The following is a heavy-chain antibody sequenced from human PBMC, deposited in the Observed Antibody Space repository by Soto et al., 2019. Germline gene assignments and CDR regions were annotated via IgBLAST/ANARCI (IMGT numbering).Heavy chain of an antibody. CDR1: GGSISSYY. CDR2: IYDSGST. V-gene: IGHV4-59*01. Sequence: NPSETLSLTCTVSGGSISSYYWTWIRQSPGTGLEWIGYIYDSGSTNYNPSLKSRVTISVDTSKNQFSLKLSSVTAADTAVYYCAAMPTTGYSYGYNWFDPWGQGTLVTVSS. CDR3: AAMPTTGYSYGYNWFDP. D-gene: IGHD5-18*01. J-gene: IGHJ5*02.